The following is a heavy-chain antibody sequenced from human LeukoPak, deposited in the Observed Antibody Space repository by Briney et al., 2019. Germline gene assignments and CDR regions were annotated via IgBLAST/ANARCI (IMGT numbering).Heavy chain of an antibody. CDR2: INPSGGST. CDR3: ARDGDFTVTTNNYYYYMDV. V-gene: IGHV1-46*01. D-gene: IGHD4-11*01. Sequence: GASVKVSCKASGYTFTRYYMHWVRQAPGQGLEWMGIINPSGGSTGYAQKFQGRVTMTRDTSTSTIYMELSSLRSEDTAVYYCARDGDFTVTTNNYYYYMDVWGKGTTVTVSS. CDR1: GYTFTRYY. J-gene: IGHJ6*03.